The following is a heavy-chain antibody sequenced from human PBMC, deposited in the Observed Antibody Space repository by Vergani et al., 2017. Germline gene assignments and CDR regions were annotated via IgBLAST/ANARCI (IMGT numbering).Heavy chain of an antibody. J-gene: IGHJ3*02. D-gene: IGHD6-19*01. CDR2: IKSKTDGGTT. CDR1: GFTFSNAW. Sequence: VQLVESGGGLVKPGGSLRLSCAASGFTFSNAWMSWVRQAPGKGLEWVGRIKSKTDGGTTDYAAPVKGRFTISRDNSKNTLYMQMNSLRAEDTAVYYCAKGSRAVAGLAFDIWGQGTMVTVSS. CDR3: AKGSRAVAGLAFDI. V-gene: IGHV3-15*01.